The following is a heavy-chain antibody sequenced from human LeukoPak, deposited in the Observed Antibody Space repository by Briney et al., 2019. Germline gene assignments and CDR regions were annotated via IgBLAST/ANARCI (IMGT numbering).Heavy chain of an antibody. D-gene: IGHD3-16*02. CDR3: ARHFWSGDYVWGSYRYTSYYFDY. V-gene: IGHV4-39*01. CDR1: GGSISSSSYY. CDR2: IYYSGST. Sequence: NPSETLSLTCTVSGGSISSSSYYWGWIRQPPGKGLEWIGSIYYSGSTYYNPSLKSRVTISVDTSKNQFSLKLSSVTAADTAVYYCARHFWSGDYVWGSYRYTSYYFDYWGQGTLVTVSS. J-gene: IGHJ4*02.